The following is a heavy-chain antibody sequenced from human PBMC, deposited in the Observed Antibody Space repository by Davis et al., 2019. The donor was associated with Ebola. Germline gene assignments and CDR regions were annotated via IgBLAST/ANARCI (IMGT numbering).Heavy chain of an antibody. D-gene: IGHD6-19*01. CDR3: ARDLAVAGTGDWFDP. Sequence: PGGSLRLSCAASGFIFRNYAMHWVRQPPGKGLEWIGYIYHSGSSYYNPSLKSRVTISVDTSKNQFSLKLSSVTAADTAVYYCARDLAVAGTGDWFDPWGQGTLVTVSS. CDR1: GFIFRNYA. V-gene: IGHV4-59*01. J-gene: IGHJ5*02. CDR2: IYHSGSS.